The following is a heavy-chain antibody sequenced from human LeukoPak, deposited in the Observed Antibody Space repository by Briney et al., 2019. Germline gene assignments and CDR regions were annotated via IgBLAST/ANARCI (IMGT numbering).Heavy chain of an antibody. D-gene: IGHD2-21*02. CDR3: AKEAYCGGDCYFDY. Sequence: GGSLRLSCAASGFTFSSYAMSWVRQAPGKGLEWVSAISCSGCSTFYADSVKGLFTISRDNSKNTLYLQMNSLRAEDTAVYYCAKEAYCGGDCYFDYWGQGTLVTVSS. CDR1: GFTFSSYA. V-gene: IGHV3-23*01. J-gene: IGHJ4*02. CDR2: ISCSGCST.